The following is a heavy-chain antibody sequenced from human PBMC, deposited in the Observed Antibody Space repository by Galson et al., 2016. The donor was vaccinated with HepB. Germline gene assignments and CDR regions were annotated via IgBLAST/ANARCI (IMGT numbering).Heavy chain of an antibody. Sequence: SLRLSCAASRFTFSRFWMSWVRQAPGKGLEWVANIKQDGSEKYYVDSVKGRFTISRDNAKNSLFLQMNSLGAEDTAVYYCARSGIYDFWSGYYKKRYYYQYGLDVGGKGTTGTVSS. V-gene: IGHV3-7*01. CDR1: RFTFSRFW. CDR2: IKQDGSEK. D-gene: IGHD3-3*01. CDR3: ARSGIYDFWSGYYKKRYYYQYGLDV. J-gene: IGHJ6*04.